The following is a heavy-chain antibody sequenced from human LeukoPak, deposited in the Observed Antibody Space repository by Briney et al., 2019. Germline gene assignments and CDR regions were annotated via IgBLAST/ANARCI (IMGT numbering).Heavy chain of an antibody. CDR3: ARGGYSSLSYFDY. J-gene: IGHJ4*02. D-gene: IGHD6-6*01. V-gene: IGHV4-31*03. Sequence: SETLSLTCTVSGVSISSGGYYWSWIRQHPGKGLEWIGYMYFSGITSYNPSLKSRVTISVDTSRNQFSLKLSSVTAADTAMYYCARGGYSSLSYFDYWGQGTLVTVSS. CDR2: MYFSGIT. CDR1: GVSISSGGYY.